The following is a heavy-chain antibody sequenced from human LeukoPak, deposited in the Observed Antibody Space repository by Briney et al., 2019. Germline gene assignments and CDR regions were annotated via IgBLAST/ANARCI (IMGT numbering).Heavy chain of an antibody. Sequence: SETLSLTCTVSGGSISSYYWSWIRQPPGKGLEWIGSMSYKYSGSTYYNPSLKSRVTISVDTSKNQFSLRLSSVTAADTAVYYCARGYSGTYLTVGYWGQGTLVTVSS. V-gene: IGHV4-59*05. D-gene: IGHD1-26*01. CDR1: GGSISSYY. J-gene: IGHJ4*02. CDR3: ARGYSGTYLTVGY. CDR2: MSYKYSGST.